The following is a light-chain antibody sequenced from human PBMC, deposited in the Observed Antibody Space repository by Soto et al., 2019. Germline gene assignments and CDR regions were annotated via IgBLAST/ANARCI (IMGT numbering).Light chain of an antibody. Sequence: DIQMTQSPSTLSASVGDRVTIACRASQSISSYLAWYQQKPGKAPNLLIYKASNLASGVPSRFTGGGSGTDFTLTINSLQPDDSATYFCQQYNSYSYTFGQGTKVEI. CDR2: KAS. CDR3: QQYNSYSYT. V-gene: IGKV1-5*03. J-gene: IGKJ2*01. CDR1: QSISSY.